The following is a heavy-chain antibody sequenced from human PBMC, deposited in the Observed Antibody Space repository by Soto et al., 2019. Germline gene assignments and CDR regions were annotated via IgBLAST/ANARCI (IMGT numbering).Heavy chain of an antibody. V-gene: IGHV4-34*01. J-gene: IGHJ5*02. CDR3: ARGRVIAVAGTGWFDP. CDR2: INHSGST. Sequence: SETLSLTCAVYGGSFSGYYWSWIRQPPGKGLEWIGEINHSGSTNYNPSLKSRVTISVDTSKNQFSLKLSSVTAADTAVYYCARGRVIAVAGTGWFDPWGQGTLVTVSS. CDR1: GGSFSGYY. D-gene: IGHD6-19*01.